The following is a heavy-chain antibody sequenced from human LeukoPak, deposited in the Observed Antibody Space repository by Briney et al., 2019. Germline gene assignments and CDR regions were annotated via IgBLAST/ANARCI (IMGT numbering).Heavy chain of an antibody. D-gene: IGHD2-15*01. J-gene: IGHJ3*02. CDR3: ARRVDIVVVVAARDAFDI. CDR2: IYHSGST. Sequence: SETLSLTCAVSGGSISSSNWWSWVRQPPGKGLVWIGEIYHSGSTNYNPSLKSRVTISVDKSKNQFSLKLSSVTAADTAVYYCARRVDIVVVVAARDAFDIWGQGTMVTVSS. CDR1: GGSISSSNW. V-gene: IGHV4-4*02.